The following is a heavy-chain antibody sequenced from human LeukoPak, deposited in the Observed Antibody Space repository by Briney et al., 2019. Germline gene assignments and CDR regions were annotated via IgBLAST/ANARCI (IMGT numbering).Heavy chain of an antibody. CDR2: IYPGDSDT. D-gene: IGHD4/OR15-4a*01. CDR1: GYSFTNYW. V-gene: IGHV5-51*01. Sequence: GESLKISCKGSGYSFTNYWIAWVRQMPGKGLEWMGTIYPGDSDTRYSPSFQGQVTISADKSINTAYLQWSSLKASDTAMYYCARHPRLSMVLVVTPDAFDIWGQGTMVTVSS. J-gene: IGHJ3*02. CDR3: ARHPRLSMVLVVTPDAFDI.